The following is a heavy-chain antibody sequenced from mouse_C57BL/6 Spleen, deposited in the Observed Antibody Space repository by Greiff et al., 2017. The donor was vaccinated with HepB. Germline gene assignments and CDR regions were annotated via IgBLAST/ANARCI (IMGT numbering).Heavy chain of an antibody. CDR2: IDPSDSYT. V-gene: IGHV1-50*01. Sequence: QVHVKQPGAELVKPGASVKLSCKASGYTFTSYWMQWVKQRPGQGLEWIGEIDPSDSYTNYNQKFKGKATLTVDTSSSTAYMQLSSLTSEDSAVYYCARKGDGYSYAMDYWGQGTSVTVSS. D-gene: IGHD2-3*01. J-gene: IGHJ4*01. CDR1: GYTFTSYW. CDR3: ARKGDGYSYAMDY.